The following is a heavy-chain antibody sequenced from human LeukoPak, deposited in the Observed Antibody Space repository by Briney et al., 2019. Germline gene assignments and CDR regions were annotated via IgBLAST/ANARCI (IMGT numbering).Heavy chain of an antibody. D-gene: IGHD3-10*01. CDR3: AKQLDTGNYYPTGDDY. V-gene: IGHV3-23*01. J-gene: IGHJ4*02. Sequence: PGGSLRLSCAASGFSLSSYATSWVRQAPGKGLEWVSSISASGVDTYYADSVKGRFTISRDTSKNMLNLQLNRLRDEDTAVYYCAKQLDTGNYYPTGDDYWGRGTLVTVSS. CDR1: GFSLSSYA. CDR2: ISASGVDT.